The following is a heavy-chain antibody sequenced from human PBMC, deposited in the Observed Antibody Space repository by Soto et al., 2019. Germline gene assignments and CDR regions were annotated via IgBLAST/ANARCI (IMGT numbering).Heavy chain of an antibody. CDR2: IYYSGST. CDR3: ARAIVVVPGGRAFDI. Sequence: TLSLTCTFSGGSLSRGGYYWSWVRQPPGKGLEWIGYIYYSGSTYYNPSLKSRVTISVDTSKNQFSLKLSSVTAADTAVYYCARAIVVVPGGRAFDIWGQGTMVTVSS. D-gene: IGHD2-2*01. V-gene: IGHV4-31*03. J-gene: IGHJ3*02. CDR1: GGSLSRGGYY.